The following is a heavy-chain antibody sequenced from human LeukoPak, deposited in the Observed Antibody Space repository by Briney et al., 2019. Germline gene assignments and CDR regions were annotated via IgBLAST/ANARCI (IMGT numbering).Heavy chain of an antibody. V-gene: IGHV3-21*01. CDR3: ARDRYIVVPGGWFGP. Sequence: GGSLRLSCAASGFTFSSYSMNWVRQAPGKGLEWVSSISSSSSYIYYADSVKGRFTISRDNAKNSLYLQMNSLRAEDTAVYYCARDRYIVVPGGWFGPWGQGTLVTVSS. J-gene: IGHJ5*02. D-gene: IGHD2-2*01. CDR1: GFTFSSYS. CDR2: ISSSSSYI.